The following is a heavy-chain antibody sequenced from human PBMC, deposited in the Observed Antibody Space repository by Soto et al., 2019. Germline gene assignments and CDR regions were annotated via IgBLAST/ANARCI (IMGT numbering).Heavy chain of an antibody. CDR1: GYTFTSYG. CDR3: AIVLPVGIRPCCANCVCYNNSFNP. J-gene: IGHJ5*02. V-gene: IGHV1-18*01. D-gene: IGHD2-8*01. CDR2: ISAYNGNT. Sequence: ASVKVSCKASGYTFTSYGISWVRQAPGQGLEWMGWISAYNGNTNYAQKLQGRVTMTTDTSTSTAYMELRSLRSDDTAVYYCAIVLPVGIRPCCANCVCYNNSFNPRGHGTLVTVAS.